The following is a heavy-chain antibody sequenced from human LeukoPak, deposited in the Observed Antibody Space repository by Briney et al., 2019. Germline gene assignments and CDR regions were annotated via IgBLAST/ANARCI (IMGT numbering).Heavy chain of an antibody. CDR3: ARFSGSSKFDY. J-gene: IGHJ4*02. V-gene: IGHV1-2*02. CDR2: INLNSGGT. Sequence: ASVKVSCKASGYTFTSYGISWVRQAPGQGLEWMGWINLNSGGTNYAQKFQGRVTMTRDTSISTVYIELGSLISDDTAMYYCARFSGSSKFDYWGQGTLVTVSS. D-gene: IGHD1-26*01. CDR1: GYTFTSYG.